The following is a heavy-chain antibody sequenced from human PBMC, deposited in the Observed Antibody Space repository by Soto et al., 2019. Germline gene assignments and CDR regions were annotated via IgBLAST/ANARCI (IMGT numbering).Heavy chain of an antibody. Sequence: QVQLQESGPGLVKPSETLSLTCTVSGGSISSYYWSWIRQPPGKGLEWIGYIYYSGSTNYNPSLKSRVTISVDTSKNQFSLKLSSVTAADTAVYYCARKYSSGWTFDHWGQGTLVTVSS. V-gene: IGHV4-59*01. D-gene: IGHD6-19*01. CDR1: GGSISSYY. CDR3: ARKYSSGWTFDH. CDR2: IYYSGST. J-gene: IGHJ4*02.